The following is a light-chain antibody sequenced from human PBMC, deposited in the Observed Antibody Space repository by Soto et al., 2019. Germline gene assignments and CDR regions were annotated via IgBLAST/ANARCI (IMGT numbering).Light chain of an antibody. CDR1: QNIRSY. V-gene: IGKV1-39*01. CDR2: TAT. J-gene: IGKJ1*01. Sequence: DIQMTQSTSSLSASVGDTITITCRASQNIRSYLNLYQQKSGKAPNLLIYTATTLQSEVPSRFSGSGSETDFTLTISSLEPEDFATYYCQQSYSAPPWTFGPWTKVEMK. CDR3: QQSYSAPPWT.